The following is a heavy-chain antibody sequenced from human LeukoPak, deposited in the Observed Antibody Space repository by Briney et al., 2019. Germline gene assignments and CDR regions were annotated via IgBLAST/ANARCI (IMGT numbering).Heavy chain of an antibody. CDR2: IYYSGST. J-gene: IGHJ2*01. D-gene: IGHD4-17*01. CDR3: ARYATTVTTGYFDL. V-gene: IGHV4-59*08. Sequence: SETLSLTCTVSGGSISSYYWNWIRQPPGKGLEWIGYIYYSGSTNYNPSLKSRVTISVDTSKNPVSLKLSSVTAADTAVYYGARYATTVTTGYFDLWGRGTLVTVSS. CDR1: GGSISSYY.